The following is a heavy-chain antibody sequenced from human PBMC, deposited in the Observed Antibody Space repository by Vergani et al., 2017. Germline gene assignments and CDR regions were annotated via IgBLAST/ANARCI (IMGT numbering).Heavy chain of an antibody. CDR1: GGTFSSYA. V-gene: IGHV1-69*18. D-gene: IGHD3-3*01. Sequence: QVQLVQSGAEVKKPGSSVKVSCKASGGTFSSYAISWVRQAPGQGLEWMGRIIPIFGTANYAQKFQGRVTITADESTSTAYMELSSLRSEDTAVYYCARGRWYDFWSAWPGYFDYGGQGTLVTVSS. CDR2: IIPIFGTA. CDR3: ARGRWYDFWSAWPGYFDY. J-gene: IGHJ4*02.